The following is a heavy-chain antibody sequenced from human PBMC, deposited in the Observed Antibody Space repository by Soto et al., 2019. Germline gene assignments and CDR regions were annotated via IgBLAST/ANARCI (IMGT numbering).Heavy chain of an antibody. CDR3: VKAAWVTGTQYYFDY. CDR2: ITWNSGSR. CDR1: GFTFDDFA. V-gene: IGHV3-9*01. D-gene: IGHD2-21*02. Sequence: EVQLVESGGGLVQPGRSLRLSCAASGFTFDDFAMYWVRQAPGKGLEWVSGITWNSGSRTYADSVQGRFTISRDNAKNSMYLLMNSLRAEDTALYYSVKAAWVTGTQYYFDYWGQGTLVTVSS. J-gene: IGHJ4*02.